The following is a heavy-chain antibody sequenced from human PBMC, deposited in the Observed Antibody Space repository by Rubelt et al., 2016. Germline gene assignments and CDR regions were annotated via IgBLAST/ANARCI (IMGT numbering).Heavy chain of an antibody. D-gene: IGHD3-10*02. Sequence: VQLVESRGGAVQPGRSLRLSCTTSGFPFASYGMSWVRQAPGKGLEWVSSISGSGGTTYYADSLRGRFAISRDNSKNTVFLQMNSLRLEDTAVYYCAKSTMLVEPYYSDYWGQGALVTVSS. CDR2: ISGSGGTT. J-gene: IGHJ4*02. CDR1: GFPFASYG. CDR3: AKSTMLVEPYYSDY. V-gene: IGHV3-23*04.